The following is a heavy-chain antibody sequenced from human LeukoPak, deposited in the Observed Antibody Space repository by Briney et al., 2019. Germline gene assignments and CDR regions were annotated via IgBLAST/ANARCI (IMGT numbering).Heavy chain of an antibody. CDR1: GFTFSSYS. CDR3: AKDSYQGDWGLDAFDV. Sequence: GGSLRLSCAASGFTFSSYSMSWVRQAPGKGLEWVSFISSSSNTKYNADSVKGRFTISRDNAKNSLNLQMNSLRAEDTAVYYRAKDSYQGDWGLDAFDVWGQGTMVTVSS. V-gene: IGHV3-48*01. CDR2: ISSSSNTK. D-gene: IGHD2-21*02. J-gene: IGHJ3*01.